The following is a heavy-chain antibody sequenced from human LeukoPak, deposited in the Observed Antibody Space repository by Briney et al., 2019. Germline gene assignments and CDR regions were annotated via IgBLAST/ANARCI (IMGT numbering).Heavy chain of an antibody. D-gene: IGHD6-6*01. CDR2: IYFGGST. J-gene: IGHJ4*02. CDR1: GDSISRRNYY. Sequence: SETLSLTCTVSGDSISRRNYYWGWIRQPPGRGLEWIGSIYFGGSTYYNPSLNSRFTISVDTSKNQFSLKLTSVTATDTAVYYCTRHLVSSPSRPFHHWGQGTLVTVSS. CDR3: TRHLVSSPSRPFHH. V-gene: IGHV4-39*01.